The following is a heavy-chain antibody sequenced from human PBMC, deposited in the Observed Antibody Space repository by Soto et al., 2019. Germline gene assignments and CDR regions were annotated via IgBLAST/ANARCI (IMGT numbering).Heavy chain of an antibody. Sequence: WETLSLTCTFSVGSISSYYWSWIRHPPGKGLEWIGYIYYSGSTNYNPSLKSRVTISVDTSKNQFSLKLSSVTAADTAVYYCARELSSGYASYYGMEVWGQGTTVIVS. CDR2: IYYSGST. CDR3: ARELSSGYASYYGMEV. D-gene: IGHD5-12*01. CDR1: VGSISSYY. V-gene: IGHV4-59*01. J-gene: IGHJ6*01.